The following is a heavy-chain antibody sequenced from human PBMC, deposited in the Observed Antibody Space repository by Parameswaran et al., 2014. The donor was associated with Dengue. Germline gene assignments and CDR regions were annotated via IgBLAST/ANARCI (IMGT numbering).Heavy chain of an antibody. CDR3: AREEVAGDYYDSSGYSSGQLFDI. CDR2: LLHGST. V-gene: IGHV4-31*03. CDR1: GGSISSGGTT. D-gene: IGHD3-22*01. J-gene: IGHJ3*02. Sequence: ASETLSLTCTVSGGSISSGGTTGAGSASTQEGPGVDWVHLLHGSTYYNPSLKSRVTISVDTSKNQFSLKLSSVTAADTAVYYCAREEVAGDYYDSSGYSSGQLFDIWGQGTMVTVSS.